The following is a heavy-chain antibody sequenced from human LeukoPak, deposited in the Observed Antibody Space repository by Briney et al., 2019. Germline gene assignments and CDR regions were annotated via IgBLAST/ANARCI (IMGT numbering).Heavy chain of an antibody. CDR1: GYSFSSYY. V-gene: IGHV1-46*01. CDR2: INPSSGST. J-gene: IGHJ4*02. Sequence: ASVKVSCKASGYSFSSYYMQWVRQAPGQGLEWMGIINPSSGSTSYAQKFQGRVTMTRDTSTSTVYMDLTRLRSEDTALYYCARDGRPRAAAALSSDHWGQGTLVTVSS. D-gene: IGHD6-13*01. CDR3: ARDGRPRAAAALSSDH.